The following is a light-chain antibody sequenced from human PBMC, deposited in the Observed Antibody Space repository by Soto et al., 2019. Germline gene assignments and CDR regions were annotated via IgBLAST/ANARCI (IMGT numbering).Light chain of an antibody. CDR2: GAS. Sequence: ELAMPQSPATLSVSPGEGATLSCRASQSVSSNLAWYQQKRGQAPMLLIYGASTRAAGIPARFSGSGSGTEFTLTMSSLQSEDFAVYYCQQRSNWPPTFGQGTKVDIK. V-gene: IGKV3-15*01. CDR3: QQRSNWPPT. J-gene: IGKJ1*01. CDR1: QSVSSN.